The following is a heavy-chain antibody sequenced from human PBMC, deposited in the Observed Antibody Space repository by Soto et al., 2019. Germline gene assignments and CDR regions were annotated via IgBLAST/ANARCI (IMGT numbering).Heavy chain of an antibody. CDR2: ISAYNGNT. CDR1: GYTFTSYG. Sequence: QVQLVQSGAEVKKPGASVKVSCKASGYTFTSYGISWVRQAPGQGLEWMGWISAYNGNTNYAQKLQGRGTMTTDTSTSTAYMELRSLRSDDTAVYYCARDLTLVLIAAAGGFDYWGQGTLVTVSS. V-gene: IGHV1-18*01. J-gene: IGHJ4*02. CDR3: ARDLTLVLIAAAGGFDY. D-gene: IGHD6-13*01.